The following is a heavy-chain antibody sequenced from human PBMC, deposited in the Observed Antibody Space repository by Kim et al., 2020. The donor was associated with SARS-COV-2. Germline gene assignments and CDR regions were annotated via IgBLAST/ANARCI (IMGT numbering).Heavy chain of an antibody. CDR2: TYL. Sequence: TYLNHADSVKGRFTMSRDNAKNSLYLQMNSLGARDTAVYYCANSPTVNGHWGQGTLVTVSS. CDR3: ANSPTVNGH. V-gene: IGHV3-21*01. J-gene: IGHJ4*02. D-gene: IGHD4-4*01.